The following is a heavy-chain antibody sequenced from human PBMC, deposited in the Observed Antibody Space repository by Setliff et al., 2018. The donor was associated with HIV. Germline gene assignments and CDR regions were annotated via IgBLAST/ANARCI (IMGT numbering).Heavy chain of an antibody. J-gene: IGHJ4*02. D-gene: IGHD2-15*01. V-gene: IGHV1-69*13. CDR1: GGTFSSYA. CDR3: ARGYASGSGSYYYDC. Sequence: ASVKVSCKASGGTFSSYAISWVRQAPGQGLEWMGGIIPIFGTANYAQKFQGRVTITADESTSTAYMKLSSLRSEDTAVYYCARGYASGSGSYYYDCWGQGTLVTVSS. CDR2: IIPIFGTA.